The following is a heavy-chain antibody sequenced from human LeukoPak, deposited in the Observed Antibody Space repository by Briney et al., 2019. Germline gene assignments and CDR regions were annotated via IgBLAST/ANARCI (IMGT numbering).Heavy chain of an antibody. CDR1: GFTFSSYA. CDR2: ISGSGGSA. Sequence: GGSLRLSCAASGFTFSSYAMSWVRQAPGKGLEWVSAISGSGGSAYYADSVKGRFTISRDNAKNTLYLQMNSLRAEDTAVYYCARGLPMHDYYYGMDVWGQGTTVTVSS. CDR3: ARGLPMHDYYYGMDV. V-gene: IGHV3-23*01. D-gene: IGHD2-2*01. J-gene: IGHJ6*02.